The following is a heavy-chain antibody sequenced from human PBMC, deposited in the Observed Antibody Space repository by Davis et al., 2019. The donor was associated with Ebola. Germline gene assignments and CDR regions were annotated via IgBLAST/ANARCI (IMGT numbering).Heavy chain of an antibody. D-gene: IGHD3-16*01. V-gene: IGHV1-69*13. CDR1: GGTFSSYA. CDR2: IIPIFGTA. Sequence: AASVKVSCKASGGTFSSYAISWVRQAPGQGLEWMGGIIPIFGTANYAQKFQGRVTITADESTSTAYMELSSLRSEDTAVYYCARGTMITFGATAAPGAPKYYYDGMDVWGQGTTVTVSS. J-gene: IGHJ6*02. CDR3: ARGTMITFGATAAPGAPKYYYDGMDV.